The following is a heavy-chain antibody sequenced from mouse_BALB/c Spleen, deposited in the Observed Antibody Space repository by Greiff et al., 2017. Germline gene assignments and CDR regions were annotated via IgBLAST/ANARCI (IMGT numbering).Heavy chain of an antibody. J-gene: IGHJ3*01. CDR3: TRPSDGSWFAY. D-gene: IGHD2-3*01. V-gene: IGHV6-6*02. CDR1: GFTFSNYW. CDR2: IRLKSNNYAT. Sequence: EVKVEESGGGLVQPGGSMKLSCVASGFTFSNYWMNWVRQSPEKGLEWVAEIRLKSNNYATHYAESVKGRFTISRDDSKSSVYLQMNNLRAEDTGIYYCTRPSDGSWFAYWGQGTLVTVSA.